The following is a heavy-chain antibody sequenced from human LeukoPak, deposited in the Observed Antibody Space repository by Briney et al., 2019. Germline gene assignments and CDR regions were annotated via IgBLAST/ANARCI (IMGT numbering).Heavy chain of an antibody. CDR1: GFTFSSYS. CDR3: ARDGYCSGGSCYHDAFDI. J-gene: IGHJ3*02. Sequence: SGGSLRLSCAASGFTFSSYSMNWVRQAPGKGLEWVSYISSSSSTIYYADSVKGRFTISRDNAKNSLYLQMNSLRAEDTAVYYCARDGYCSGGSCYHDAFDIWGQGTMVTVSS. D-gene: IGHD2-15*01. V-gene: IGHV3-48*01. CDR2: ISSSSSTI.